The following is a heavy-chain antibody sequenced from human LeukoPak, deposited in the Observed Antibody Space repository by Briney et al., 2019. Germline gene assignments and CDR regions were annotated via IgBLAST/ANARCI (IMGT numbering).Heavy chain of an antibody. J-gene: IGHJ1*01. CDR1: GFTFSSYS. CDR2: ISSSGSTI. CDR3: TSWGDTTAEYFQR. V-gene: IGHV3-48*04. D-gene: IGHD2-21*02. Sequence: GGSLRLSCAASGFTFSSYSMNWVRQAPGKGLEWVSYISSSGSTIYYADSVKGRFTISRDNAKNSLYLQMNSLRVEDTAVYYCTSWGDTTAEYFQRWGQGTLVTVSS.